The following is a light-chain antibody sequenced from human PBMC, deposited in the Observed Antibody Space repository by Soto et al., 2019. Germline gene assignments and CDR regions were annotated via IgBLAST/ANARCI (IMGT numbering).Light chain of an antibody. CDR3: QQYGSSIT. Sequence: EIVLTQSPATLSLSPGGRATLSCRASQSISDTLAWYQQKPGQAPRLLIYGASSRATGIPDRFSGSGSGTDFTLTISRLEPEDFAVYYCQQYGSSITFGQGTRLEIK. V-gene: IGKV3-20*01. CDR1: QSISDT. J-gene: IGKJ5*01. CDR2: GAS.